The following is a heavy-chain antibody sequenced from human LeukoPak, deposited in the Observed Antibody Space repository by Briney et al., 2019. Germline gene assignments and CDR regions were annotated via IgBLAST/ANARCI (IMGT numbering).Heavy chain of an antibody. Sequence: SVKVSCKASGGTFSSYAISWVRQAPGQGLEWMGRIIPILGIANYAQKFQGRVTITADKSTSTAYMELSSLRSEDTAVCYCAILEFYGSGSYYAYWGQGTLVTVSS. CDR3: AILEFYGSGSYYAY. CDR2: IIPILGIA. CDR1: GGTFSSYA. V-gene: IGHV1-69*04. J-gene: IGHJ4*02. D-gene: IGHD3-10*01.